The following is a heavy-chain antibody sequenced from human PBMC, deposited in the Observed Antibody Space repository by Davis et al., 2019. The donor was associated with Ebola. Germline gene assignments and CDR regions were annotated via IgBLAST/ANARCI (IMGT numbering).Heavy chain of an antibody. Sequence: GGSLRLSCVASGFTFSDYYMTWIRQAPGKGLEWVSYISSRGSTVYYADSVKGRFTVSRDNAKNSVYLLLNSLRVEDTSVYYCALLRFFGPFDLWGRGTLVTVSS. D-gene: IGHD3-3*01. CDR1: GFTFSDYY. CDR2: ISSRGSTV. J-gene: IGHJ2*01. CDR3: ALLRFFGPFDL. V-gene: IGHV3-11*04.